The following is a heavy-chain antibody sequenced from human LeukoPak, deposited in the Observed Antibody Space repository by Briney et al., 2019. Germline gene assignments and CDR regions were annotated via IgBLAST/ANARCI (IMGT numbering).Heavy chain of an antibody. Sequence: GRSLRLSCAASGFTFSNYAMHWVRQAPGKGLEWVAVISYDGSNKYYADSVKGQFTISRDNSKNTLYLQMNSLRAEDTAVYYCARVGGDVHFDYWGQGALVTVSS. CDR2: ISYDGSNK. D-gene: IGHD2-21*02. CDR1: GFTFSNYA. CDR3: ARVGGDVHFDY. J-gene: IGHJ4*02. V-gene: IGHV3-30-3*01.